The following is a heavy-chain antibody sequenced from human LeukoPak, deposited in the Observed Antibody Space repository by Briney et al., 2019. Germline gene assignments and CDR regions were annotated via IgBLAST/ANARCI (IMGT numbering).Heavy chain of an antibody. J-gene: IGHJ5*02. D-gene: IGHD1-26*01. CDR1: GFTFSSYW. CDR3: AGARGWEFSS. CDR2: IKQDGSEK. V-gene: IGHV3-7*03. Sequence: GGSLRLSCAASGFTFSSYWMGWVRQAPGMGLEWVATIKQDGSEKYYLDSVKGRFTISRDNAKNSLFLQMNSLRAEDTAVYYCAGARGWEFSSWGQGALVTVSS.